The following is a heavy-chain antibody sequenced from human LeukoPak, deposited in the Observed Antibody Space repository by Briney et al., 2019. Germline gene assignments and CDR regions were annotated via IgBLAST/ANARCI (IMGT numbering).Heavy chain of an antibody. CDR3: AKDRVAARLGWFDP. V-gene: IGHV3-23*01. CDR1: GFTFSSYA. D-gene: IGHD6-6*01. CDR2: ISGSGGST. J-gene: IGHJ5*02. Sequence: PGGSLRLSCAASGFTFSSYAMSWVRQAPGKGLEWVSAISGSGGSTYYADSVKGRFTISGDNSKNTLYLQMNSLRAEDTAVYYCAKDRVAARLGWFDPWGRGTLVTVSS.